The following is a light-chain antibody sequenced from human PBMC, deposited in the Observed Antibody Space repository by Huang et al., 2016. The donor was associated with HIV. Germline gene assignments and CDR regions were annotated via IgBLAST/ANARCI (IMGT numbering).Light chain of an antibody. Sequence: DIQMTQSPSSLSASVGDRVTITCQASQDISKYLNWYQHKPGKAPKLLIYDASNLETGVTSRFSGSGSGTDFTCSISSLQPEDIATYYCQQYDNLLMYTFGQGTKLEI. CDR1: QDISKY. J-gene: IGKJ2*01. CDR2: DAS. CDR3: QQYDNLLMYT. V-gene: IGKV1-33*01.